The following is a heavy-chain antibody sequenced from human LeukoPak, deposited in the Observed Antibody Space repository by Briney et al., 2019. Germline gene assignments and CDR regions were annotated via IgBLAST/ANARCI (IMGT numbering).Heavy chain of an antibody. CDR1: GFTFSSYS. CDR3: AREMATNVFDY. Sequence: GGSLRLSCAASGFTFSSYSMNWVRQAPGKGLEWVSYISSSSSTIYYADSVKGRFTISRDNAKNSLYLQMNSLRAEDTAVYYCAREMATNVFDYWGQGTLVTVSS. J-gene: IGHJ4*02. D-gene: IGHD5-24*01. V-gene: IGHV3-48*01. CDR2: ISSSSSTI.